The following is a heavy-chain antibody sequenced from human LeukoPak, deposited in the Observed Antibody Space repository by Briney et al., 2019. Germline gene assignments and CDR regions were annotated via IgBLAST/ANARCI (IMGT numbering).Heavy chain of an antibody. CDR1: GYTFTSYD. J-gene: IGHJ6*03. V-gene: IGHV1-8*01. CDR3: ARGSRRWLQLRGHYYYYYMDV. D-gene: IGHD5-24*01. Sequence: ASVKVSCKASGYTFTSYDINWVRQATGQGLEWMGWMNPNSGNTGYAQKFQGRVTMTRNTSISTAYMELSSLRSEDTAVYYCARGSRRWLQLRGHYYYYYMDVWGKGTTVTVSS. CDR2: MNPNSGNT.